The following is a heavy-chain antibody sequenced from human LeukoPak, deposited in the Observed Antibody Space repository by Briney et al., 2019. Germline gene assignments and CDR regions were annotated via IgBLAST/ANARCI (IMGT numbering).Heavy chain of an antibody. V-gene: IGHV1-18*01. D-gene: IGHD2-21*02. CDR3: ARGGVVTAPPYYFDC. J-gene: IGHJ4*02. CDR1: GYTFTIYG. Sequence: ASVKVSCKASGYTFTIYGISWVRQAPGQGLEWMGWISAYNGNTNYAQKLQGRVTMTTDTSTSTAYMELRSLRSDDTAVYYCARGGVVTAPPYYFDCWGQGTLVTVSS. CDR2: ISAYNGNT.